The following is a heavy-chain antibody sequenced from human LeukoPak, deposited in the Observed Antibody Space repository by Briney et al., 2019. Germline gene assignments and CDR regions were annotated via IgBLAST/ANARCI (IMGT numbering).Heavy chain of an antibody. CDR1: GFTFSSDA. J-gene: IGHJ1*01. V-gene: IGHV3-48*03. Sequence: GGSLRLSCAGSGFTFSSDAMNWVRQAPGKGLEWVSYISGSGSTIYYADSVKGRVTISRDNAKKSLYLQMNSLRAQDTAIYYCARALGPNSSSFHWGQGTLLTVSS. CDR3: ARALGPNSSSFH. CDR2: ISGSGSTI. D-gene: IGHD6-13*01.